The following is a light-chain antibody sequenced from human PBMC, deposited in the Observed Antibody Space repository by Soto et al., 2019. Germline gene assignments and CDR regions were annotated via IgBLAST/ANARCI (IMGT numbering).Light chain of an antibody. V-gene: IGLV1-51*01. CDR1: SSNIGSNS. CDR3: ASWDTSLRAGV. J-gene: IGLJ1*01. Sequence: QSALTQPPSVSAAPGQKVTISCSGSSSNIGSNSVSWYQQLPGTAPKLLICDNDKRPSGIPDRFSGSKSGPSATLGITGLQTGDEADYYCASWDTSLRAGVFGAGTKVTVL. CDR2: DND.